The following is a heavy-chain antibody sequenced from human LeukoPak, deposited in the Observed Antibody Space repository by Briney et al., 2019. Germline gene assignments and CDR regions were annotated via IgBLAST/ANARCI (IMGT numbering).Heavy chain of an antibody. J-gene: IGHJ5*02. CDR3: ARDRGYHVKSRDWFDP. D-gene: IGHD3-10*01. Sequence: GASVKVSCKASGYTFTSYGISWVRQAPGQGLEWMGWISAYNGNTNYAQKLQGRVTMTTDTSTSTAYMELRSLRSDDTAVYYCARDRGYHVKSRDWFDPWGQGTLVTVSS. V-gene: IGHV1-18*01. CDR2: ISAYNGNT. CDR1: GYTFTSYG.